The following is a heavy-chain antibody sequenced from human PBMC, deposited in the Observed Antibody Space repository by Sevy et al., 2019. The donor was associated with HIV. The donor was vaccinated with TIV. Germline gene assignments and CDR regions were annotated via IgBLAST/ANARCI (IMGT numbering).Heavy chain of an antibody. CDR1: GGTFSSYA. D-gene: IGHD3-10*01. CDR3: ARGAEPSDGELLVSYYGMDV. V-gene: IGHV1-69*13. CDR2: IIPIFGTA. J-gene: IGHJ6*02. Sequence: ASVKVSCKASGGTFSSYAISWVRQAPGQGLEWMGGIIPIFGTANYAQKFQGRVTITADESTSTAYMELSSLRSEDTAVYYCARGAEPSDGELLVSYYGMDVWGQGTTVTVSS.